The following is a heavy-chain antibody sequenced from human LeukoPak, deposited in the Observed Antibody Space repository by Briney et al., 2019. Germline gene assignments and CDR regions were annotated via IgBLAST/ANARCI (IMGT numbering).Heavy chain of an antibody. Sequence: SETLSLTCAVYGGSFSGYYWSWIRQPPGKGLEWIGEINHSGSTNYNPSLKSRVTISVDTSKNQFSLKLSSVTAADTAVYYCARGVYYYGSAHYYYYYMDVWGKGTTVTVS. CDR2: INHSGST. J-gene: IGHJ6*03. D-gene: IGHD3-10*01. V-gene: IGHV4-34*01. CDR1: GGSFSGYY. CDR3: ARGVYYYGSAHYYYYYMDV.